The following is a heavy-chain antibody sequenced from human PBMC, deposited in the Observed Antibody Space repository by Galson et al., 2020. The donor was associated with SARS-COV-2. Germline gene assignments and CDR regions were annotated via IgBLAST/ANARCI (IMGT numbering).Heavy chain of an antibody. CDR2: MNPNSGNT. V-gene: IGHV1-8*01. Sequence: ASVKVSCKASGYTFTSYDINWVRQATGQGLEWMGWMNPNSGNTGYAQKFQGRVTMTRNTSISTAYMELSSLRSEDTAVYYCARDPYYYDSSGYYYDDYWGQGTLVTVSS. CDR3: ARDPYYYDSSGYYYDDY. J-gene: IGHJ4*02. D-gene: IGHD3-22*01. CDR1: GYTFTSYD.